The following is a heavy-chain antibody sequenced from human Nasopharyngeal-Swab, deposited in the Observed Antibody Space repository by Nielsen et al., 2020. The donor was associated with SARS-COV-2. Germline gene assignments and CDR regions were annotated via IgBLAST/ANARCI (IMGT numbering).Heavy chain of an antibody. D-gene: IGHD6-13*01. V-gene: IGHV3-21*01. CDR2: ISSSSSYI. Sequence: GASLPISCAASGFTFSIYSMNWVRQAPGKGLEWVSSISSSSSYIYYADSVKGRLTISRDNAKNSLYLQMNSLSAEDTAAYYCARTIAAAGPYGMDVWGQGTTVTVSS. J-gene: IGHJ6*02. CDR3: ARTIAAAGPYGMDV. CDR1: GFTFSIYS.